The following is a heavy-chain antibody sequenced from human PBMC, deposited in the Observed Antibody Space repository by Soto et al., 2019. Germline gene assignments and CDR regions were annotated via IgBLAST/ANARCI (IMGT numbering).Heavy chain of an antibody. CDR1: GYTFSDFY. V-gene: IGHV1-69-2*01. J-gene: IGHJ4*02. D-gene: IGHD3-10*01. CDR2: VDPEDART. CDR3: ATAGGPSVSPPRDD. Sequence: DVQLVQSGAEVKKPGTTVKISCQGSGYTFSDFYIHWVKQAPGKGLEWVGLVDPEDARTVYSERVQGRVTITTDTYTFTAYMELRRLTSADTAVYYCATAGGPSVSPPRDDWGQGTLVTVSS.